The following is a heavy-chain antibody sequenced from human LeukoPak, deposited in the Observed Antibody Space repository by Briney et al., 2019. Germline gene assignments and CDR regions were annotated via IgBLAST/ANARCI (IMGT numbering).Heavy chain of an antibody. Sequence: ASVKVSCKASGGTFSSYAISWVRQAPGQGLEWMGGIVPIFGTANYAQKFQGRVTITADESTSTAYMELISLRSEDTAVYYCATADKFSNWYAFDYWGQGTLVTVSS. CDR2: IVPIFGTA. V-gene: IGHV1-69*13. D-gene: IGHD6-13*01. CDR3: ATADKFSNWYAFDY. J-gene: IGHJ4*02. CDR1: GGTFSSYA.